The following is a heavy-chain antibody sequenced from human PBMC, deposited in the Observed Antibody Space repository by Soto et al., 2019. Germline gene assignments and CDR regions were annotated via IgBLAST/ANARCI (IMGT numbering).Heavy chain of an antibody. CDR3: ARDLAAGDL. Sequence: QPHLVQSGADVREPGASVKVACRTSGYTFINYYIHWVRQAPGHGLEGMAIINPMSGATNYAQKLQGRITLTMDTSTTTVYMEVSSLRSEDTAVYYCARDLAAGDLWGQGTLVTVSS. V-gene: IGHV1-46*04. D-gene: IGHD3-10*01. J-gene: IGHJ4*02. CDR1: GYTFINYY. CDR2: INPMSGAT.